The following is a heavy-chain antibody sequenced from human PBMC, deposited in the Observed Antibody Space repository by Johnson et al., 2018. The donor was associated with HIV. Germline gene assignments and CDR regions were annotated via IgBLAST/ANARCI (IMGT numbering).Heavy chain of an antibody. J-gene: IGHJ3*02. CDR3: ARVSGELDDAFDI. D-gene: IGHD1-26*01. CDR1: GFTFSSYA. CDR2: ISYDGSNK. V-gene: IGHV3-30*14. Sequence: QVQLVESGGGLVKPGGSLRLSCAASGFTFSSYAMHWVRQAPGKGLEWVAVISYDGSNKYYADSVKGRFTISRENAKNSLYLQMNSLRAGDTAVYYCARVSGELDDAFDIWGQGTMVTVSS.